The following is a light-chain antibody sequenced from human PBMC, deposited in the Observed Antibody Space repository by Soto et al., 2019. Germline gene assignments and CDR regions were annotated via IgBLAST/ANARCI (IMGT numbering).Light chain of an antibody. V-gene: IGKV3-15*01. Sequence: DIVMTQSPAILSVSLGERATLSCLASQSISDNLAWYQQSSGQAPRLLIYGASTWATGVPSRFSGSGSGTEFTLTISSLQSDDFAIYYCQQYKSWPPLTFGGGTKVE. CDR1: QSISDN. J-gene: IGKJ4*01. CDR2: GAS. CDR3: QQYKSWPPLT.